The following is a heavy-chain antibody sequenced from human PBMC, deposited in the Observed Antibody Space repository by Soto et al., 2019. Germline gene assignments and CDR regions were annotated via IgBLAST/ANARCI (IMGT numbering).Heavy chain of an antibody. CDR3: VVVAATELHYYYGMDV. D-gene: IGHD2-15*01. CDR2: ISGSGGST. Sequence: GGSLRLSCAASGFTFSSYAMSWVRQAPGKGLEWVSAISGSGGSTYYADSVKGRFTISRDNSKNTLYLQMNSLRAEDTAVYYEVVVAATELHYYYGMDVWGQGTTVTVSS. CDR1: GFTFSSYA. J-gene: IGHJ6*02. V-gene: IGHV3-23*01.